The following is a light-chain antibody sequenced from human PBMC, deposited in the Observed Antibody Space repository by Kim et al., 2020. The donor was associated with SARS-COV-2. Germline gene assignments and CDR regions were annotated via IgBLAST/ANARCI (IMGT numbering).Light chain of an antibody. CDR2: DVN. V-gene: IGLV2-14*04. CDR1: TSDVGGYNS. Sequence: GQSITISCTGTTSDVGGYNSVSWYQQHPGPTPKLIIYDVNQRPSGISNRLSGSKSGNTASLTISGLQSEDEADYHCCSYTGSDTYVFGTGTKVTVL. J-gene: IGLJ1*01. CDR3: CSYTGSDTYV.